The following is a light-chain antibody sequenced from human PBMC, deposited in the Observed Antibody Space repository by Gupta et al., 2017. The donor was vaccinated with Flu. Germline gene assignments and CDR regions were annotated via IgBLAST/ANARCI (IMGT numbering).Light chain of an antibody. CDR2: DDS. CDR1: NIGNKT. V-gene: IGLV3-21*02. Sequence: PGQTARITCGGNNIGNKTVHWYQQKPGQAPVLVVYDDSDRPSGIPERFSGSNSGNTATLTISRVEAGDEADYYCQVSDSRSDWVFGGGTKLTVL. CDR3: QVSDSRSDWV. J-gene: IGLJ3*02.